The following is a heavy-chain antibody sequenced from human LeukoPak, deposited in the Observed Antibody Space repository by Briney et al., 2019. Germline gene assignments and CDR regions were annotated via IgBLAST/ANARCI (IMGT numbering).Heavy chain of an antibody. D-gene: IGHD1-26*01. V-gene: IGHV3-72*01. CDR1: GFTFSSYA. CDR2: IRNKANSYTT. Sequence: AGSLRLSCAASGFTFSSYAMTWVRQAPGKGLEWVGRIRNKANSYTTEYAASVKGRFTISRDDSKNSLYLQMNSLKCEDTAVYYCAREWDSGSYYLGYFDYWGQGTLVTVSS. CDR3: AREWDSGSYYLGYFDY. J-gene: IGHJ4*02.